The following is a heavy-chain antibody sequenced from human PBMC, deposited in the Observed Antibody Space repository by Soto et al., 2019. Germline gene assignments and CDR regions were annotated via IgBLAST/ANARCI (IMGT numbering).Heavy chain of an antibody. CDR3: GTLEVSYGGKGS. D-gene: IGHD4-17*01. J-gene: IGHJ4*02. V-gene: IGHV4-61*08. CDR2: IYDSGST. Sequence: QVHLQESGPGLVKPSETLTLTCTVSGDSVSSRGYYWSWIRLPPGKGLEWIGYIYDSGSTKYNPSLESRVTISVDTSNNQFSLRLASVTAADTALYFCGTLEVSYGGKGSWGQGTLVTVSS. CDR1: GDSVSSRGYY.